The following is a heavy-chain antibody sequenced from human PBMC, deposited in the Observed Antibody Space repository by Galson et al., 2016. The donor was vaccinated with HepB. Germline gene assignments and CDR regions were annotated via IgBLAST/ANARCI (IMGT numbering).Heavy chain of an antibody. D-gene: IGHD3-22*01. J-gene: IGHJ3*01. CDR3: AREVLFSSGYYDVFDL. CDR1: GFVFSDYF. Sequence: SLRLSCAASGFVFSDYFMSWIRQVPGKGLEWVSFISDSGSSRLYADSVKGRFTISRDTAKNSVYLQMNGLRVEDTAVYYCAREVLFSSGYYDVFDLWGQGTMVTVSP. CDR2: ISDSGSSR. V-gene: IGHV3-11*01.